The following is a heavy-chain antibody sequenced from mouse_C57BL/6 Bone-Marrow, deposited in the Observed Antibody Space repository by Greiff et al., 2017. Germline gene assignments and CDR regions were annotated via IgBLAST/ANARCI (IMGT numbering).Heavy chain of an antibody. Sequence: QVQLQQPGAELVKPGASVKLSCKASGYTFTSYWMHWVKQRPGQGLEWIGMIHPNSGSTNYNEKFKSKATLTVDNSSSTAYMQLSSLTSEDSAVYYCARSTMVTTWYFDYWGQGTTLTVSS. CDR1: GYTFTSYW. CDR3: ARSTMVTTWYFDY. CDR2: IHPNSGST. J-gene: IGHJ2*01. D-gene: IGHD2-2*01. V-gene: IGHV1-64*01.